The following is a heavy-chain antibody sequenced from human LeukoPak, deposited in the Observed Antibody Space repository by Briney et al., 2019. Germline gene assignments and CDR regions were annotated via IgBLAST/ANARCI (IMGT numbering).Heavy chain of an antibody. CDR3: ARENDSSGYYTEDI. J-gene: IGHJ3*02. CDR1: GGSITNYY. D-gene: IGHD3-22*01. Sequence: SETLSLTCTVSGGSITNYYWTWIRQPPGKGLEWIGYIHYSGSTNYNPSLKSRVTISVDTSKNQFSLKLSSVTAADTAVYYCARENDSSGYYTEDIWGQGTMVTVSS. CDR2: IHYSGST. V-gene: IGHV4-59*01.